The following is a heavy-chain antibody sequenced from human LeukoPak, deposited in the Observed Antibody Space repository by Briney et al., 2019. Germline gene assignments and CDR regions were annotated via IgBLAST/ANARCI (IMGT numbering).Heavy chain of an antibody. CDR2: INTNTGNP. CDR3: ARVSPAVRGVIITHNWFDP. J-gene: IGHJ5*02. V-gene: IGHV7-4-1*02. CDR1: GYTFTSYD. Sequence: ASVKVSCKASGYTFTSYDINWVRQAPGQGLEWMGWINTNTGNPTYAQGFTGRFVFSLDTSVSTAYLQISSLKAEDTAVYYCARVSPAVRGVIITHNWFDPWGQGTLVTVSS. D-gene: IGHD3-10*01.